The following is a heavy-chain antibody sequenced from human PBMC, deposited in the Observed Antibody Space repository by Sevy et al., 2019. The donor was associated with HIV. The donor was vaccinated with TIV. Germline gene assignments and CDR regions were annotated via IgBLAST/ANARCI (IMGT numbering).Heavy chain of an antibody. CDR1: GFTFSSYW. Sequence: GGSLRLSCAASGFTFSSYWMHWVRQAPGKGLVWVSRINRDGSSTSYADSVKGRFTISRDNAKNTLYLQMNSLRAEDTAVYYCARERRIAAAGRGRAFDIWGQGTMVTVSS. V-gene: IGHV3-74*01. J-gene: IGHJ3*02. D-gene: IGHD6-13*01. CDR2: INRDGSST. CDR3: ARERRIAAAGRGRAFDI.